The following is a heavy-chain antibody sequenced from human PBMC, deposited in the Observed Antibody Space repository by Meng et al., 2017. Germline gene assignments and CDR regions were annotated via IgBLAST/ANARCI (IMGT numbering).Heavy chain of an antibody. CDR1: GFTFRNYW. Sequence: EVQLVEAGGCLVQSGGSLRLSCTASGFTFRNYWMHWVRQAPGKGLVWVSRIKPDGTMTVYADSVKGRFTISRDNAKNTLYLQMNSLRSDDTAVYYCARSDWFDPWGQGTLVTVSS. CDR2: IKPDGTMT. V-gene: IGHV3-74*01. J-gene: IGHJ5*02. CDR3: ARSDWFDP.